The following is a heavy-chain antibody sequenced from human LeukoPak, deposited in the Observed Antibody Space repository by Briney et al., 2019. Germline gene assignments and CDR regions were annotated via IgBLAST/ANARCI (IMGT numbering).Heavy chain of an antibody. CDR3: ARSSSWYGTCGF. D-gene: IGHD6-13*01. CDR2: IYYSGST. J-gene: IGHJ4*02. V-gene: IGHV4-59*01. CDR1: GGSITNYY. Sequence: SEALSLTCPVSGGSITNYYWSWIRQPPGKGLGWIGYIYYSGSTNYNPSLKSRVTISLDTPKNQFSLNLSSVTAADTAVYYCARSSSWYGTCGFWGQGTLVTVSS.